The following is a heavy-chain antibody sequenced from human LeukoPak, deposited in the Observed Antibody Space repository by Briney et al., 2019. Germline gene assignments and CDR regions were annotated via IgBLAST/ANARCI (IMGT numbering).Heavy chain of an antibody. CDR1: GFTFSSYG. CDR3: AKDRRYDYVWGSPIDY. J-gene: IGHJ4*02. V-gene: IGHV3-23*01. D-gene: IGHD3-16*01. CDR2: ISGRGGST. Sequence: PEGTLRLSCAASGFTFSSYGMSWVRQAPGKGLEWVSSISGRGGSTYYAGSVKGRFTISRDKSKNTLYLQMSSLRAEDTAVYYCAKDRRYDYVWGSPIDYWGQGTLVTVSS.